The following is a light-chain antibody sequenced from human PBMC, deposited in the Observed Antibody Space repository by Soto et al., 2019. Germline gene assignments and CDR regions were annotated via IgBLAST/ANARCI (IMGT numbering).Light chain of an antibody. CDR1: SSDVGSYNL. V-gene: IGLV2-23*01. CDR2: EGS. J-gene: IGLJ2*01. Sequence: QSALTQPASVSGSPGQSITISCTGTSSDVGSYNLVSWYQQHPGKAPKLMIYEGSKRPSGVSNRFSGSKSGNTASLTISGLQAEDEADYYCGSYACSSTSVVFGGGTKLTVL. CDR3: GSYACSSTSVV.